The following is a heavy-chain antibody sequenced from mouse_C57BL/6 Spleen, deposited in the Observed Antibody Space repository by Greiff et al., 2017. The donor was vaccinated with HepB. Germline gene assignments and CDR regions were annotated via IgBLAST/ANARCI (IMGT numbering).Heavy chain of an antibody. Sequence: VQLQQSGAELAKPGASVKLSCKASGYTFTSYWMHWVKQRPGQGLEWIGYINPSSGYTKYNQKFKDKATLTADKSSSTAYMQLSSLTYEDSAVHYCAREEPYDYDVMDYWGQGTSVTVSS. V-gene: IGHV1-7*01. CDR2: INPSSGYT. J-gene: IGHJ4*01. CDR3: AREEPYDYDVMDY. CDR1: GYTFTSYW.